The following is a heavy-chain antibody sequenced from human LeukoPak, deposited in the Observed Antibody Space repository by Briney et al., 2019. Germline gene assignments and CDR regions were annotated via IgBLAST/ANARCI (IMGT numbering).Heavy chain of an antibody. D-gene: IGHD2-21*02. J-gene: IGHJ6*03. CDR3: ASHGVVTGHYYYYMDV. CDR2: IIPIFGTA. Sequence: VASVKVSCKASGGTFSSYAISWVRQAPGQGLELMGRIIPIFGTANYAQKFQGRVTITTDESTSTAYMELSSLRSEDTAVYYCASHGVVTGHYYYYMDVWGKGTTVTVSS. CDR1: GGTFSSYA. V-gene: IGHV1-69*05.